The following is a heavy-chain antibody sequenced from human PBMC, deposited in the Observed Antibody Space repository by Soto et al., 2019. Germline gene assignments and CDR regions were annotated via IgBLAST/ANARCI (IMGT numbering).Heavy chain of an antibody. CDR3: ARDRRRSSSYSSSWYVDY. J-gene: IGHJ4*02. CDR1: GGTFSSYA. V-gene: IGHV1-69*13. Sequence: ASAKVSCKASGGTFSSYAISWVRQAPGQGLEWMGGIIPIFGTANYAQKFQGRVTITADESTSTAYMELSSLRSEDTAVYYCARDRRRSSSYSSSWYVDYWGQGTLVTVSS. D-gene: IGHD6-13*01. CDR2: IIPIFGTA.